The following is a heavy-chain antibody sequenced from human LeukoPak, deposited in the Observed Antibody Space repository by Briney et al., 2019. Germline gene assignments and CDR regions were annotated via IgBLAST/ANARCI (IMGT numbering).Heavy chain of an antibody. D-gene: IGHD3-22*01. CDR3: ARLSDYYKMLDY. CDR2: INPNSGGT. CDR1: GYTFTGYY. J-gene: IGHJ4*02. Sequence: ASVKVSCKASGYTFTGYYMHWVRQAPGQGLEWMGRINPNSGGTNYAQKFQGRVTMTRDTSISTAYMELSRLRSDDTAVYYCARLSDYYKMLDYWGQGTLVTVSP. V-gene: IGHV1-2*06.